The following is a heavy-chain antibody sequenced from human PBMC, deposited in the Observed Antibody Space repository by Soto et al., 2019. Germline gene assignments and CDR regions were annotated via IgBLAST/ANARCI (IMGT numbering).Heavy chain of an antibody. CDR3: ARALITVTKYFDY. Sequence: SQTLSLTCAISGDSVSSDSAALNLIRQSPSRGLEWLGRTYYRSKWYNDYAVSVKSRITINPDTSKNQFSLQLNSVTPEDTAVCYCARALITVTKYFDYWGQGTLVTVSS. CDR2: TYYRSKWYN. J-gene: IGHJ4*02. V-gene: IGHV6-1*01. D-gene: IGHD4-4*01. CDR1: GDSVSSDSAA.